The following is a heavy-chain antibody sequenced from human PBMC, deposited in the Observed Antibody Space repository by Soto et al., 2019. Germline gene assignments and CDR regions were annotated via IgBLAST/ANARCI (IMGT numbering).Heavy chain of an antibody. Sequence: PGESLKISCKGSGYSFNSYWNSWVRQMPGKGLEWMGRIDPSDSYTNYSPSFQAHVTISRDDSKSIAYLQMNSLKTEDTAVYYCTRARAGVPAAMDYYYYYGMDVWGQGTTVTVSS. D-gene: IGHD2-2*01. J-gene: IGHJ6*02. CDR2: IDPSDSYT. V-gene: IGHV5-10-1*01. CDR3: TRARAGVPAAMDYYYYYGMDV. CDR1: GYSFNSYW.